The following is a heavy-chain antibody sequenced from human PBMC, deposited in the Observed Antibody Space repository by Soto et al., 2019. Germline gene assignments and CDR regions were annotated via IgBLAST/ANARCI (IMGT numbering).Heavy chain of an antibody. CDR1: GFTFSSYG. J-gene: IGHJ3*02. V-gene: IGHV3-33*01. CDR3: AREPPTYYYDSSGRNDAFDI. Sequence: QVQLVESGGGVVQPGRSLRLSCAASGFTFSSYGMHWVRQAPGKGLEWVAVIWYDGSNKYYADSVKGRFTISRDNSKNTLYLQMNSLRAEDTAVYYCAREPPTYYYDSSGRNDAFDIWGQGTMVTVSS. CDR2: IWYDGSNK. D-gene: IGHD3-22*01.